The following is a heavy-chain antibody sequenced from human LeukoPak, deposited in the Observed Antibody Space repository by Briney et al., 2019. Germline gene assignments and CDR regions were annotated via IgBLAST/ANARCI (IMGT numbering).Heavy chain of an antibody. Sequence: GASVKVSCKASGYTFTSYGINWVRQAPGQGLEWMGWISAYNGNTNFAQKLQGRVTMTTDTSTSTAYMELSSLRSEDTAVYYCARDSGYCSSTSCYHDYWGQGTLVTVSS. CDR2: ISAYNGNT. CDR3: ARDSGYCSSTSCYHDY. D-gene: IGHD2-2*01. V-gene: IGHV1-18*01. CDR1: GYTFTSYG. J-gene: IGHJ4*02.